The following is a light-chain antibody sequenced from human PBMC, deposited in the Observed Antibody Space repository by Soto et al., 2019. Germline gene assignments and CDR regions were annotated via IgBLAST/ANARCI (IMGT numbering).Light chain of an antibody. V-gene: IGKV3-15*01. Sequence: ETVLTQSPDTLSVSPGERATLSCGASQSVGTKLAWYQQKPGQAPRLLIYGASTRATGIPARFSGDGSGTEFTLTISSLQSEDLAIYYCQQYYDWPQTFGQGTKVELK. CDR2: GAS. J-gene: IGKJ1*01. CDR1: QSVGTK. CDR3: QQYYDWPQT.